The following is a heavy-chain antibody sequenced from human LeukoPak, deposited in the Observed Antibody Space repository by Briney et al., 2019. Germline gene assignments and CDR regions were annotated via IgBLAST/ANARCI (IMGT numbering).Heavy chain of an antibody. D-gene: IGHD2-2*01. J-gene: IGHJ4*02. V-gene: IGHV1-69*05. CDR3: AIPNPYALDY. Sequence: SVKVSCQASGGTFSSYAISWVRQAPGQGLEWMGGIIPIFGTANYAQKFQGRVTITTDESTSTAYMELSSLRSEDTAVYYCAIPNPYALDYWGQGTLVTVSS. CDR1: GGTFSSYA. CDR2: IIPIFGTA.